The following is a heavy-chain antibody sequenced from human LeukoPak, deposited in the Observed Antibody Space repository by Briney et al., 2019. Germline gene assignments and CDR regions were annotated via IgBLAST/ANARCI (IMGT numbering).Heavy chain of an antibody. J-gene: IGHJ4*02. V-gene: IGHV4-4*09. CDR2: IYTSGST. Sequence: SETLSLTCTVSGGSISSYYWSWIRQPPGKGLEGIGYIYTSGSTNYNPSLKSRVTISIDTSKNQFSLKLSSVTAADTAVYYFARHGPDYDILTGYYRPDYYFDYWGQGTLVTVSS. CDR1: GGSISSYY. D-gene: IGHD3-9*01. CDR3: ARHGPDYDILTGYYRPDYYFDY.